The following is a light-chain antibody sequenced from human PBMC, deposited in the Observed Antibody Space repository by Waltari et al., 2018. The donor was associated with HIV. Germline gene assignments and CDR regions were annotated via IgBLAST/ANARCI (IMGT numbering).Light chain of an antibody. CDR1: AFPKPY. V-gene: IGLV3-25*03. Sequence: SYELTQPPSVSVSPGQTARITRYGDAFPKPYSYGYQQKPGQAPVLVIYKDSERPSGIPERFSGSSSGTTVTLTISGVQAEDEADYYCQSADSSGTYVVFGGGTKLTVL. J-gene: IGLJ2*01. CDR3: QSADSSGTYVV. CDR2: KDS.